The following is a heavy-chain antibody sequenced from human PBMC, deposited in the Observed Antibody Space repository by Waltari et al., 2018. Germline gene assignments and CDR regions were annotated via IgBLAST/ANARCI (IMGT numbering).Heavy chain of an antibody. V-gene: IGHV4-38-2*02. J-gene: IGHJ4*02. CDR2: IYHSGST. D-gene: IGHD3-22*01. CDR3: ARDGYYYDSSGYYPFDY. CDR1: GYSISSGYY. Sequence: QVQLQESGPGLVKPSETLSLTCTVSGYSISSGYYWGWLRQPPGKGLEWIGSIYHSGSTYSTPSLKSRVTISVDTSKNQFSLKLSSVTAADTAVYYCARDGYYYDSSGYYPFDYWGQGTLVTVSS.